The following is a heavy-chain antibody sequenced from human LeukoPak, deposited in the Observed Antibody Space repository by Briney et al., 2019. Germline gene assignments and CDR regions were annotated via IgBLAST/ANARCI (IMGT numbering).Heavy chain of an antibody. CDR2: IYHSGST. Sequence: SETLSLTCAVSGYSISSGYYWGWIRQPPGKGLEWIGSIYHSGSTYYNPSLKSRVTISVDTSKNQFSLKLSSVTAADTAVYYCARFRVFGVVTNMDVWGKETTVTVSS. V-gene: IGHV4-38-2*01. CDR3: ARFRVFGVVTNMDV. D-gene: IGHD3-3*01. CDR1: GYSISSGYY. J-gene: IGHJ6*03.